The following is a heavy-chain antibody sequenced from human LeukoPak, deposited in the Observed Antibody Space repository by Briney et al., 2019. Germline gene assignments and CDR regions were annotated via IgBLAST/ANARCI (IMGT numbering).Heavy chain of an antibody. CDR1: GFTFSTYA. CDR2: IRYDGSNK. J-gene: IGHJ4*02. D-gene: IGHD4-17*01. V-gene: IGHV3-30*02. Sequence: GGSLRLSCAASGFTFSTYAMSWVRQAPGKGLEWVAFIRYDGSNKYYADSVKGRFTISRDNSKNTLYLQMNSLRAEDTAVYYCAKDWPGARTVTMDYWGQGTLVTVSS. CDR3: AKDWPGARTVTMDY.